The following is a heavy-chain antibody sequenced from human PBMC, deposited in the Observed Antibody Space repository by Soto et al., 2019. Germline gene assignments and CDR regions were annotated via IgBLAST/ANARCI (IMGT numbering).Heavy chain of an antibody. CDR3: ASPAAAGLSYYYYAMDV. CDR1: GYTFTSYA. Sequence: QVQLVQSGAEVKKPGASVKVSCKASGYTFTSYAMHWVRQAPGQRLEWMGWINAGNGNTKYSQKFQGRVTITRDTSASTAYMELSSLRSEDTAVYYCASPAAAGLSYYYYAMDVWGLGTTVTVSS. V-gene: IGHV1-3*01. CDR2: INAGNGNT. D-gene: IGHD6-13*01. J-gene: IGHJ6*02.